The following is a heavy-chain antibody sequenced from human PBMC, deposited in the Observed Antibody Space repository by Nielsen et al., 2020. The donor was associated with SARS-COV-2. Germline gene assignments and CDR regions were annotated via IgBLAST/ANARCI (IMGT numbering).Heavy chain of an antibody. Sequence: LKISCTASGFTFSTYGMHWVRQAPGKGLEWVAAISYDGSNKYYVDSVKGRFTISRDNSKNTLYLQMSSLREEDTAVYYCAKDWTAIVVVPSGGVDYWGQGTRVTVSS. J-gene: IGHJ4*02. CDR2: ISYDGSNK. CDR1: GFTFSTYG. CDR3: AKDWTAIVVVPSGGVDY. D-gene: IGHD2-15*01. V-gene: IGHV3-30*18.